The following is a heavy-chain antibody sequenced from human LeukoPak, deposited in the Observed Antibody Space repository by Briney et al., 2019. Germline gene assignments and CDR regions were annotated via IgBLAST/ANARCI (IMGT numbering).Heavy chain of an antibody. V-gene: IGHV5-51*01. CDR3: ARLPLTGLDY. D-gene: IGHD7-27*01. J-gene: IGHJ4*02. CDR1: GYKFTNYW. Sequence: GGSLRLSCTGSGYKFTNYWIAWVRQMPGKGREWMGIIYPDDSDTKYCPSFQGQVTISVDKSITTAYLQWTSLKASDTAMYFCARLPLTGLDYWGQGTLVTVSS. CDR2: IYPDDSDT.